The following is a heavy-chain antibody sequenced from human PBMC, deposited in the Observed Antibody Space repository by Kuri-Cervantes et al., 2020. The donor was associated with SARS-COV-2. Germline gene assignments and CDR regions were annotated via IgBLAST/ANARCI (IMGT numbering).Heavy chain of an antibody. CDR1: GFTFSSYG. CDR2: ISYDGSNK. V-gene: IGHV3-33*05. Sequence: GESLKISCATSGFTFSSYGMHWVRQAPGKGLEWVAVISYDGSNKYYADSVKGRFTISRDNSKNTLYLQMNSLRAEDTAVYYCARDDGDAFYYDMDVWGQGTTVTVSS. J-gene: IGHJ6*02. CDR3: ARDDGDAFYYDMDV. D-gene: IGHD3-10*01.